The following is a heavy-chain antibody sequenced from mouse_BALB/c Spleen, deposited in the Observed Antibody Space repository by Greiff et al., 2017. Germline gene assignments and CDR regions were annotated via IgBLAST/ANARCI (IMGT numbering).Heavy chain of an antibody. J-gene: IGHJ4*01. D-gene: IGHD2-14*01. CDR3: ARDEEDYRYDGYAMDY. V-gene: IGHV5-4*02. Sequence: EVMLVESGGGLVKPGGSLKLSYAASGFTFSDYYMYWVRQTPEKRLEWVATISDGGSYTYYPDSVKGRFTISRDNAKNNLYLQMSSLKSEDTAMYYCARDEEDYRYDGYAMDYWGQGTSVTVSS. CDR1: GFTFSDYY. CDR2: ISDGGSYT.